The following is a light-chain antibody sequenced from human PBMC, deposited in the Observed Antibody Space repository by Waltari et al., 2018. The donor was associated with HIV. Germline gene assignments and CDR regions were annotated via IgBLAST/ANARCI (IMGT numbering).Light chain of an antibody. CDR3: NVWDGSDYVSGV. CDR1: NIGTKS. Sequence: SYVLTQPPSVSVAPGETATVTCGGNNIGTKSVHWYQQRPGQAPVLVIYYNDGRPSGIPERFSGSNSGNTATLTISRAEAGDEADYYCNVWDGSDYVSGVFGGGTKVTVL. J-gene: IGLJ3*02. V-gene: IGLV3-21*04. CDR2: YND.